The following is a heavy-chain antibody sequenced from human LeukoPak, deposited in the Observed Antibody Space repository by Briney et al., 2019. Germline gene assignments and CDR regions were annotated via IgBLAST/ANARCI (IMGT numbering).Heavy chain of an antibody. V-gene: IGHV4-34*01. CDR2: INHSGST. J-gene: IGHJ5*02. D-gene: IGHD1-26*01. CDR1: GFTVSSNS. Sequence: GSLRLSCTVSGFTVSSNSMSWVRQAPGKGLEWIGEINHSGSTNYNPSLKSRVTISVDTSKNQFSLKLSSVTAADTAVYYCASRWELLGAYNWFDPWGQGTLVTVSS. CDR3: ASRWELLGAYNWFDP.